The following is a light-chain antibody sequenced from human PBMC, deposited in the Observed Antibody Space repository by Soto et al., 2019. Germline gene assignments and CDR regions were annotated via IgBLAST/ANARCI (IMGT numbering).Light chain of an antibody. Sequence: EIVLTQSPGTLSLSPGERATLSCRASQTVSINYLAWYQQKPGQAPRLLIYDASSRATGIPDRFSGSGSGTDFTLTINSLEPEDFAFYYCQQYGSSPLTFGGGTKVEIK. CDR2: DAS. J-gene: IGKJ4*01. CDR3: QQYGSSPLT. CDR1: QTVSINY. V-gene: IGKV3-20*01.